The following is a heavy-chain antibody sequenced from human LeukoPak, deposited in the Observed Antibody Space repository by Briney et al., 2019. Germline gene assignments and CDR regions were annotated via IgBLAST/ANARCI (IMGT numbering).Heavy chain of an antibody. CDR1: GYTFTSYD. D-gene: IGHD1-14*01. V-gene: IGHV1-8*01. J-gene: IGHJ5*02. CDR2: MNPNSGNT. CDR3: ARELNRDGFDP. Sequence: ASVTVSCKASGYTFTSYDINWVRQAPGQGLEWMGWMNPNSGNTGYAQKFQGRVTMTRITSISTVYMELSSLRSEDTAVYYCARELNRDGFDPWGQGTLVTVSS.